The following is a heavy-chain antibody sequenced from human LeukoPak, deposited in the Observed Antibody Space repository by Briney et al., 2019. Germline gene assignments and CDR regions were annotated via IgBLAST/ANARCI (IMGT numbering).Heavy chain of an antibody. CDR1: GYTFTGYY. CDR3: AREKRGSYCGGDCYSGYYYYYMDV. CDR2: INPNSGGT. Sequence: ASVKVSCKASGYTFTGYYMHWVRQAPGQGLEWMGWINPNSGGTNYAQKFQGRVTMTTDTSTSTAYMELRSLRSDDTAVYYCAREKRGSYCGGDCYSGYYYYYMDVWGKGTTVTISS. V-gene: IGHV1-2*02. D-gene: IGHD2-21*02. J-gene: IGHJ6*03.